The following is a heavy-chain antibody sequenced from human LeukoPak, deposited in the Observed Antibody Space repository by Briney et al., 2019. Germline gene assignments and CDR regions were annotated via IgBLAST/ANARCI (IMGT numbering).Heavy chain of an antibody. Sequence: GASVKVSCKASGYTFTGYYMHWVRQAPGQGLEWMGWINPNSGGTNYAQKFQGRVTMTRDTSISTAYMELSRLRSDDTAVYHCAREIFYGSGSYYKGDYWGQGTLVTVSS. D-gene: IGHD3-10*01. J-gene: IGHJ4*02. CDR3: AREIFYGSGSYYKGDY. CDR2: INPNSGGT. V-gene: IGHV1-2*02. CDR1: GYTFTGYY.